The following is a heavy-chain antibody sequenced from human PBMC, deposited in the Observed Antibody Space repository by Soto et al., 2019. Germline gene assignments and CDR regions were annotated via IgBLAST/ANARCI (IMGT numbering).Heavy chain of an antibody. J-gene: IGHJ5*02. CDR2: IYYSGST. Sequence: SETLSLTCTVSGGSISSYYWSWIRQPPGKGLEWIGYIYYSGSTNYNPSLKSRVTISVDTSKNQFSLKLSSLTAADTAVYYCARDMDLNWFDPWGQGTLVTVSS. CDR1: GGSISSYY. D-gene: IGHD3-10*01. V-gene: IGHV4-59*01. CDR3: ARDMDLNWFDP.